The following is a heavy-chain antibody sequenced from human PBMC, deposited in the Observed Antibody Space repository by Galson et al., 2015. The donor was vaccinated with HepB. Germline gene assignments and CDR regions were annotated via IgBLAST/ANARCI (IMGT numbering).Heavy chain of an antibody. CDR3: AKAVYYYYMDV. CDR2: LSGGCT. V-gene: IGHV3-23*01. CDR1: GFTFSSYG. Sequence: SLRLYCAASGFTFSSYGMTWVRQAPGKGLEWVSALSGGCTYYADSVKGRFTISRDNSKTTLYLQMNSLRAEDTAVYYCAKAVYYYYMDVWGRGTTVTVSS. J-gene: IGHJ6*03.